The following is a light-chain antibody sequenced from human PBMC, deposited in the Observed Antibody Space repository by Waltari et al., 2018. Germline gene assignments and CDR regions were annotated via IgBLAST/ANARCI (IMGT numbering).Light chain of an antibody. V-gene: IGKV3-15*01. CDR1: QSVGRN. Sequence: EIVMTQSPATLSASPGERASLSCRASQSVGRNLAWYQQKPGQAPRFLIYGTSTRATGVPARFSGSGSGTDFTLTISSLQSEDFAVFHCQQYSDWPLTFGQGTKLDIK. J-gene: IGKJ2*01. CDR3: QQYSDWPLT. CDR2: GTS.